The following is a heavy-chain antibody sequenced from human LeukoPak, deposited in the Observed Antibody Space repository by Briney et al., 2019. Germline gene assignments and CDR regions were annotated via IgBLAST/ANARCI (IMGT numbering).Heavy chain of an antibody. Sequence: GGSLRLSCAASGFTFSSYAMHWVRQAPGKGLEWVAVISYDGSNKYYADSVKGRFTISRDNSKNTLYLQMNSLRAEDTAVYYCARVGIVVVPAAILDYWGQGTLVTVSS. CDR1: GFTFSSYA. J-gene: IGHJ4*02. D-gene: IGHD2-2*02. V-gene: IGHV3-30-3*01. CDR3: ARVGIVVVPAAILDY. CDR2: ISYDGSNK.